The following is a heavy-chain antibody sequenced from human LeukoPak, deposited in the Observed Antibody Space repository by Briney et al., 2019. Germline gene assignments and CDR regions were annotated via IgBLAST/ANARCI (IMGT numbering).Heavy chain of an antibody. V-gene: IGHV4-34*01. CDR3: ARALSYGDYFDY. D-gene: IGHD4-17*01. CDR2: INHSGST. Sequence: SETLSLTCAVYGGSFSGYYWSWIRQPPGKGLEWIGEINHSGSTNYNPPLKSRVTISVDTSKNQFSLKLSSVTAADTAVYYCARALSYGDYFDYWGQGTLVTVSS. J-gene: IGHJ4*02. CDR1: GGSFSGYY.